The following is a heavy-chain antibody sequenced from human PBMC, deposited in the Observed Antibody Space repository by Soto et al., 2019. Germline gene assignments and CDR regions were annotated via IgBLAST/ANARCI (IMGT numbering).Heavy chain of an antibody. CDR2: ISSSSSYI. V-gene: IGHV3-21*01. CDR3: ASGLLRYFDWPRMDV. Sequence: PGGSLRLSCAASGFTFSSYSMNWVRQAPGKGLEWVSSISSSSSYIYYADSVKGRFTISRDNAKNSLYLQMNSLRAEDTAVYYCASGLLRYFDWPRMDVWGQGTTVTVYS. CDR1: GFTFSSYS. J-gene: IGHJ6*02. D-gene: IGHD3-9*01.